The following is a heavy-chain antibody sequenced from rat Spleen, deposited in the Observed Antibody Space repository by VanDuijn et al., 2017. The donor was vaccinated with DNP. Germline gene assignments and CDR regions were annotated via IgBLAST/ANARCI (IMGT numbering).Heavy chain of an antibody. V-gene: IGHV5-31*01. CDR3: ARDRVDFFNYGSYGTFDY. D-gene: IGHD1-3*01. Sequence: EVQLVESGGDLVQPGRSLKLSCVASGFTFNNYWMTWIRQVPGKGLEWVASITSSGGSTYYPDSVKGRFTISRDNAKNTLYQQMNSLRSEDTATYYCARDRVDFFNYGSYGTFDYWGQGVMVTVSS. CDR1: GFTFNNYW. J-gene: IGHJ2*01. CDR2: ITSSGGST.